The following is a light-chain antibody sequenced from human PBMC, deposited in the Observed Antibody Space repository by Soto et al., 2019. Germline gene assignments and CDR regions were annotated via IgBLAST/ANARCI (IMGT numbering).Light chain of an antibody. CDR3: QQYGSTPLT. CDR2: DAS. CDR1: QSVGNNY. J-gene: IGKJ4*01. V-gene: IGKV3-20*01. Sequence: EIVLTQSPGTLSLSPGERATLSCRASQSVGNNYLAWYKQKPGQAPRLLIYDASSRATGIPDRFSGSGSGTDFTLTISRLEPEDFAVYYCQQYGSTPLTFGGGTKVEIK.